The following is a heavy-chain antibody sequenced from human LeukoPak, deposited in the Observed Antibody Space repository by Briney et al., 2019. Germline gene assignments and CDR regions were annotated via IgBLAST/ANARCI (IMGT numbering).Heavy chain of an antibody. CDR2: ISYDGSNK. D-gene: IGHD6-13*01. CDR3: ARDPSSSWYVSYYYYYYMDV. V-gene: IGHV3-30*04. Sequence: GRSLRLSCAASGFTFSSYAMHWVRQAPGKGLEWVAVISYDGSNKYYADSVKGRFTISRDNSKNTLYLQMNSLRAEDTAVYYCARDPSSSWYVSYYYYYYMDVWGKGTTVTVSS. CDR1: GFTFSSYA. J-gene: IGHJ6*03.